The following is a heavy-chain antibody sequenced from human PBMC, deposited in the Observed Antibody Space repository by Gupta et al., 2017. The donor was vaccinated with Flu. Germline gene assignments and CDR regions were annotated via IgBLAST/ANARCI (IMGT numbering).Heavy chain of an antibody. J-gene: IGHJ6*02. CDR3: ARATNSGSYSTYGMDV. V-gene: IGHV3-48*03. CDR1: GFTFSSYE. CDR2: ISSSGSTI. D-gene: IGHD1-26*01. Sequence: EVQLVESGGGLVQPGGSLRLSCAASGFTFSSYEMNWVRQAPGKGLEWVSYISSSGSTIYYADSVKGRFTISRDNAKNSLYLQMNSLRAEDTAVYYCARATNSGSYSTYGMDVWGQGTTVTVSS.